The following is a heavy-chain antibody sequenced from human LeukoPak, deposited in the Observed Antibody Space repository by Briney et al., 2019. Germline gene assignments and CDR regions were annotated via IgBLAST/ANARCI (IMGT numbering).Heavy chain of an antibody. CDR3: ARDRAYYDFWSGYYYWFDP. D-gene: IGHD3-3*01. Sequence: SETLSLTCTVSGYSISSGYYWGWIRQPPGKGLEWIGSIYHSGSTYYNPSLKSRVTISVDTPKNQFSLKLSSVTAADTAVYYCARDRAYYDFWSGYYYWFDPWGQGTLVTVSS. V-gene: IGHV4-38-2*02. CDR1: GYSISSGYY. CDR2: IYHSGST. J-gene: IGHJ5*02.